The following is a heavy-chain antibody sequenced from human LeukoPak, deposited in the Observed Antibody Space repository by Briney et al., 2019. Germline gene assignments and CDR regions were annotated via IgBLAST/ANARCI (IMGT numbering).Heavy chain of an antibody. CDR2: ISSSSSTI. CDR3: AMTPSPRIVGARGHFFDY. J-gene: IGHJ4*02. Sequence: PGGSLRLSCAASEFTFSSYEMNWVRQAPGKGLEWVSYISSSSSTIYYADSVRGRFTISRDNAKNSLYLQMNSLRADDTAIYYCAMTPSPRIVGARGHFFDYWGQGTLVTVSS. V-gene: IGHV3-48*03. CDR1: EFTFSSYE. D-gene: IGHD1-26*01.